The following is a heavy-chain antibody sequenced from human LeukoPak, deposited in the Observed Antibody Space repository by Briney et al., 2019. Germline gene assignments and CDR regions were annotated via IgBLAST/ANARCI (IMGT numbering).Heavy chain of an antibody. V-gene: IGHV3-23*01. CDR3: AKMKGHPLPKYYMDV. D-gene: IGHD1-26*01. Sequence: GGSLRLSCAASGFTFSGFAMSWFRRTPGKGLDWASGISGTGDNTLYADSVKGRFTISRDNSKSTLYLEMNSLRAEDTAIYYCAKMKGHPLPKYYMDVWGQGTTVTVSS. CDR2: ISGTGDNT. J-gene: IGHJ6*01. CDR1: GFTFSGFA.